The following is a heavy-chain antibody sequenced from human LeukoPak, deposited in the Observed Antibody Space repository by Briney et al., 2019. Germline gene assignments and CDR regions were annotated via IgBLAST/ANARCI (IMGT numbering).Heavy chain of an antibody. CDR1: GFTISSNY. V-gene: IGHV3-53*01. D-gene: IGHD2-2*01. CDR2: IYSGGST. J-gene: IGHJ4*02. Sequence: PGESLRLTCAASGFTISSNYMSWVRQAPGKGLEWVSIIYSGGSTFYTDSVKGRFTISRDNSKNTLYLQMNSLTAEDTAVYYCAKDSKGHCGSSCCYSTFDYWGQGTLVTAS. CDR3: AKDSKGHCGSSCCYSTFDY.